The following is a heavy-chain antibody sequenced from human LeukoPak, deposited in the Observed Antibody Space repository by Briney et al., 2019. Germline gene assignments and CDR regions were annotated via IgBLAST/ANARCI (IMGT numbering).Heavy chain of an antibody. Sequence: SETLSLTCAVYGGSFSGYYWGWIRQPPGRGLEWIGSIYYSGSTYYNPSLKSRVTISVDTSKNQFSLKLSSVTAADTAVYYCARDSGELSVFYAFDIWGQGTMVTVSS. V-gene: IGHV4-34*01. D-gene: IGHD3-16*02. J-gene: IGHJ3*02. CDR3: ARDSGELSVFYAFDI. CDR1: GGSFSGYY. CDR2: IYYSGST.